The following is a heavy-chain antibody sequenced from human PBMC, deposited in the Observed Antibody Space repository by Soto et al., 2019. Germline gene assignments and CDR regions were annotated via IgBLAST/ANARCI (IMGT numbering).Heavy chain of an antibody. Sequence: GASVKVSCKASGGTFSSYAISWVRRAPGQGLEWMGGIIPIFDTTNYAQKFQGRVTITADEFTSTAYMELSGLRSEDTAVYYCARAVGTITIFGVVPPSPEYFDYWGQGTLVTVSS. CDR2: IIPIFDTT. D-gene: IGHD3-3*01. CDR3: ARAVGTITIFGVVPPSPEYFDY. J-gene: IGHJ4*02. CDR1: GGTFSSYA. V-gene: IGHV1-69*13.